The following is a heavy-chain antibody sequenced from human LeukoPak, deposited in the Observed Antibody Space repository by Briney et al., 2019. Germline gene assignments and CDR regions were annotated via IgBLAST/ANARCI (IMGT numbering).Heavy chain of an antibody. V-gene: IGHV4-39*01. CDR2: IYYSGST. Sequence: SETLSLTCTVSGGSISSSSYYWGWIRQPPGKGLEWIGSIYYSGSTYYNPSLKSRVTISVDTSKSQFSLKLSSMTAADTAVYYCARLRYYGSGKGAFDIWGQGTMVTVSS. CDR1: GGSISSSSYY. D-gene: IGHD3-10*01. CDR3: ARLRYYGSGKGAFDI. J-gene: IGHJ3*02.